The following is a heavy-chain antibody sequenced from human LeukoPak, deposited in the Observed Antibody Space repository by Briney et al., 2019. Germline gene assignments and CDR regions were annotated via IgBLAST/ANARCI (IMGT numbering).Heavy chain of an antibody. CDR1: GYTFTGYY. CDR2: IIPIFGTA. J-gene: IGHJ4*02. V-gene: IGHV1-69*06. Sequence: SVKVSCKASGYTFTGYYMHWVRQAPGQGLEWMGGIIPIFGTANYAQKFQGRVTITADKSTSTAYMELSSLRSEDTAVYYCARDGGSGWYDYWGQGTLVTVSS. CDR3: ARDGGSGWYDY. D-gene: IGHD6-19*01.